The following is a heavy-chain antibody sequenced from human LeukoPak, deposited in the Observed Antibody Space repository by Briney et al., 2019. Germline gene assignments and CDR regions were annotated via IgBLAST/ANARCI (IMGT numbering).Heavy chain of an antibody. J-gene: IGHJ6*03. CDR3: ARAVEYYDSSGYYYLDYYYYYMDV. V-gene: IGHV3-7*01. D-gene: IGHD3-22*01. CDR1: GFTFSSYW. Sequence: GGSLRHSCAASGFTFSSYWMSWVRQAPGKGLEWVANIKQDGSEKYYVDSVKGRFTISRDNAKNSLYLQMNSLRAEDTAVYYRARAVEYYDSSGYYYLDYYYYYMDVWGKGTTVTVSS. CDR2: IKQDGSEK.